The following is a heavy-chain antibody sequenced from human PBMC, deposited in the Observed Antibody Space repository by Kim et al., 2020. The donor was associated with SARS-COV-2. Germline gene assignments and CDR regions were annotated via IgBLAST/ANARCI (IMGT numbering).Heavy chain of an antibody. CDR2: IYYSGST. J-gene: IGHJ4*02. CDR3: ARVPLSRDSYGSSDKIDY. V-gene: IGHV4-31*03. CDR1: GGSISSGGYY. Sequence: SETLSLTCTVSGGSISSGGYYWSWIRQHPGKGLEWIGYIYYSGSTYYNPSLKSRVTISVDTSKNQFSLKLSSVTAADTAVYYCARVPLSRDSYGSSDKIDYWGQGTLVTVSS. D-gene: IGHD5-18*01.